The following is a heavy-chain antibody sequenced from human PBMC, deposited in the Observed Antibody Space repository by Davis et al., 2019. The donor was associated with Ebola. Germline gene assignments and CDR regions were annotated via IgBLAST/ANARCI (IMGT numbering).Heavy chain of an antibody. J-gene: IGHJ5*02. V-gene: IGHV5-51*01. CDR1: EYTFSTYW. CDR2: LYPGDSDT. D-gene: IGHD1-14*01. CDR3: ARLVSFNRGTAPDRSDP. Sequence: GESLKISCKRSEYTFSTYWIGWLRQLPGKGLEWMRLLYPGDSDTRYSPSFQRKVTIPGDKSRSNAYLQWSSLKASDTAIYYCARLVSFNRGTAPDRSDPWGQGTLVTVSS.